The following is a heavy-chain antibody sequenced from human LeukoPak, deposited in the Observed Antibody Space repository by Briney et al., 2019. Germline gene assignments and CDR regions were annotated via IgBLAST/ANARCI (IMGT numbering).Heavy chain of an antibody. CDR2: ISSSGSTI. CDR1: GFTFSDYY. D-gene: IGHD2-2*02. V-gene: IGHV3-11*01. CDR3: ASGGRYCSSTSCYIDY. J-gene: IGHJ4*02. Sequence: GGSLRLSCAASGFTFSDYYMSWIRQAPGKGLEWVSYISSSGSTIYYADSVKGRFTISRDNAKNSLYLQMNSLRAEDTAVYYCASGGRYCSSTSCYIDYWGQGTLVTVSS.